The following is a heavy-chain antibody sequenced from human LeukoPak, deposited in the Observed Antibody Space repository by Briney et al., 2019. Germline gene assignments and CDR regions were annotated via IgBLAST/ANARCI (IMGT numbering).Heavy chain of an antibody. V-gene: IGHV3-21*01. Sequence: GGSLRLSCAASGFTFSIYSMNWVRQAPGKGLEWVSSITRSSNYIYYADSVKGRFTISRDNAKDSLYLQMNSLRAEDTAVYYCASSRYDSSGYYGIIAYWGQGTLVTVSS. CDR3: ASSRYDSSGYYGIIAY. CDR1: GFTFSIYS. CDR2: ITRSSNYI. D-gene: IGHD3-22*01. J-gene: IGHJ4*02.